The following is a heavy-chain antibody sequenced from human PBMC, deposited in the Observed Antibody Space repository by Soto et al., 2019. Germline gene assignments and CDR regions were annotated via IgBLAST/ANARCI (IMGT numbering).Heavy chain of an antibody. V-gene: IGHV1-24*01. CDR1: GYTPTELS. CDR3: ATPGITGIQFDY. J-gene: IGHJ4*02. D-gene: IGHD1-20*01. CDR2: FDPEDGET. Sequence: ASVKVSCKVSGYTPTELSMHWVRQAPGKGLEWMGGFDPEDGETIYAQKFQGRVTMTEDTSTDTAYMELSSLRSEDTAVYYCATPGITGIQFDYWGQGTLVTVSS.